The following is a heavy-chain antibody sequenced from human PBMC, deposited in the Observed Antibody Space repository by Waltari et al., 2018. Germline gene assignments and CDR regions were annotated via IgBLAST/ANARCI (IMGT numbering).Heavy chain of an antibody. Sequence: QLQLQESGPGLVKPSETLSLTCTVSGGPISSGSYHWGWIRQPPGKGLEWVGSIYYSGSTYYNPSLKSRVTISVDTSKNQFSLKLSSVTAADTAVYYCASQQLVLRGPFDYWGQGTLVTVSS. CDR2: IYYSGST. CDR1: GGPISSGSYH. V-gene: IGHV4-39*01. J-gene: IGHJ4*02. CDR3: ASQQLVLRGPFDY. D-gene: IGHD6-13*01.